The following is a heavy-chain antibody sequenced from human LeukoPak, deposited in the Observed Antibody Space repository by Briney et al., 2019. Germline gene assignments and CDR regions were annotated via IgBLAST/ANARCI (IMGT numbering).Heavy chain of an antibody. Sequence: GDSLRLSCAASGFTFTKYWMTWVRQAPGKGLEWVGNIKQDGSDKNYMDSVKGRFTISRDNSKNTLYLQMNSLRAEDTAVYYCASHDLLSYALDYWGQGTLVTVSS. CDR3: ASHDLLSYALDY. V-gene: IGHV3-7*01. D-gene: IGHD2-2*01. J-gene: IGHJ4*02. CDR1: GFTFTKYW. CDR2: IKQDGSDK.